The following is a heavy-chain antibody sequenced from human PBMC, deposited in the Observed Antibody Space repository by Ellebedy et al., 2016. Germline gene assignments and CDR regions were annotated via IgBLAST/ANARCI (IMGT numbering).Heavy chain of an antibody. CDR3: ARAGGIWFGELLDPFDY. Sequence: GSLRLXCTVSGGSISSYYWSWIRQPPGKGLEWIGYIYYSGSTNYNPSLKSRVTISVDTSKNQFSLKLSSVTAADTAVYYCARAGGIWFGELLDPFDYWGQGTLVTVSS. J-gene: IGHJ4*02. CDR2: IYYSGST. D-gene: IGHD3-10*01. V-gene: IGHV4-59*01. CDR1: GGSISSYY.